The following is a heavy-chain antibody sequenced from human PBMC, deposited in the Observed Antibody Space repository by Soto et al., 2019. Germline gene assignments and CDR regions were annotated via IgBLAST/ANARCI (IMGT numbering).Heavy chain of an antibody. CDR3: ARNSVEGDKDMVYEGGWFDT. CDR2: IYPGDSDT. Sequence: VGSLKISFKSSGCSFTRYLMVLVLQVPGKGLEWMGIIYPGDSDTRYSPSFQGQVTISADKSISTAYLQWSSLKASDTAMYYCARNSVEGDKDMVYEGGWFDTWGQGTLVTVSS. J-gene: IGHJ5*02. CDR1: GCSFTRYL. V-gene: IGHV5-51*01. D-gene: IGHD5-18*01.